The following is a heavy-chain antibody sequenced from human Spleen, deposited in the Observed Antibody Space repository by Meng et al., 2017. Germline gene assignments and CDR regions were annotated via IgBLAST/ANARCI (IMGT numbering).Heavy chain of an antibody. CDR2: IWYDGSNK. CDR1: GFTFSSYG. Sequence: GGSLRLSCAASGFTFSSYGMHWVRQAPGKGLEWVAVIWYDGSNKYYADSVKGRFTISRDNSKNTLYLQMDSLRVEDTALYYCAKELRPNDAWGQGTLVTVSS. V-gene: IGHV3-33*06. J-gene: IGHJ5*02. CDR3: AKELRPNDA. D-gene: IGHD2-8*01.